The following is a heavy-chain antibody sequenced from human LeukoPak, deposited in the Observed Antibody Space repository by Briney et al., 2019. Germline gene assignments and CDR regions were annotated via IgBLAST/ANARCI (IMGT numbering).Heavy chain of an antibody. D-gene: IGHD3-10*01. J-gene: IGHJ6*03. CDR2: MNPNSGNT. Sequence: GASVKVSCKASGYTFTSYDINWVRQATGQGLEWMGWMNPNSGNTGYAQKFQGRVTMTRNTSISTAYMELSSLRSEDTAVYYCARVWFGESANYYYYMDVWGKGTTVTVSS. V-gene: IGHV1-8*01. CDR3: ARVWFGESANYYYYMDV. CDR1: GYTFTSYD.